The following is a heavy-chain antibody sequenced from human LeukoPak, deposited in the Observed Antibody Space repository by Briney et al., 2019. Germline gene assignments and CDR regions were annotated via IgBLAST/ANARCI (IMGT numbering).Heavy chain of an antibody. CDR3: AKDRSNRYSVDAFDI. J-gene: IGHJ3*02. V-gene: IGHV3-23*01. CDR1: GFTFSSYA. D-gene: IGHD2-15*01. CDR2: ISGSGGST. Sequence: GGSLRLSCAASGFTFSSYAMSWVRQAPGKGLGWVSAISGSGGSTYYADSVKGRFTISRDNSKNTLYLQMNSLRAEDKAVYYCAKDRSNRYSVDAFDIWGQGTMVTVSS.